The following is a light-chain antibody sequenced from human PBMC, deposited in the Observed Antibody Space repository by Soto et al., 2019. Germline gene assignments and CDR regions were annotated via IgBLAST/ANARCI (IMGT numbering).Light chain of an antibody. J-gene: IGLJ3*02. CDR2: GNR. V-gene: IGLV1-40*01. CDR1: NSNLGAGYD. CDR3: AAWDDSLNGPV. Sequence: QSVLTQPPSVSGAPGQRVTISCTGNNSNLGAGYDVHWYQQLPGAAPKLVIFGNRNRPSGVPDRFSGSKSGTSASLAISGLQSEDEADYYCAAWDDSLNGPVFGGGTKLTVL.